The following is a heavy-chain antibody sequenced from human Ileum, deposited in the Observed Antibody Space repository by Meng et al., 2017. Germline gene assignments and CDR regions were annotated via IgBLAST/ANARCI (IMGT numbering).Heavy chain of an antibody. D-gene: IGHD4-17*01. Sequence: RLQLQRSGPGLVKASETLSLTCTFSGGSISSSSSYWGWIRQPPGKGLEWVASIFHSGSTYYNPSLKSRVTISVDTSKNHFSLNLTSVTAADTAVYYCARYGNGDYRRWFDPWGQGTLVTVSS. V-gene: IGHV4-39*06. CDR1: GGSISSSSSY. J-gene: IGHJ5*02. CDR2: IFHSGST. CDR3: ARYGNGDYRRWFDP.